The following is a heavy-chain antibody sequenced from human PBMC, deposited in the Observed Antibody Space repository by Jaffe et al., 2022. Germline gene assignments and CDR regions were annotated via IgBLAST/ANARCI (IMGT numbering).Heavy chain of an antibody. Sequence: QVQLQESGPGLVKPSGTLSLTCAVSGGSISSSNWWSWIRQPPGKGLEWIGEIYHSGSTNYNPSLKSRVTISVDKSKNQFSLKLSSVTAADTAVYYCARIRSNGLFLSRTNAFDIWGQGTMVTVSS. CDR3: ARIRSNGLFLSRTNAFDI. J-gene: IGHJ3*02. CDR1: GGSISSSNW. V-gene: IGHV4-4*02. CDR2: IYHSGST. D-gene: IGHD2-2*01.